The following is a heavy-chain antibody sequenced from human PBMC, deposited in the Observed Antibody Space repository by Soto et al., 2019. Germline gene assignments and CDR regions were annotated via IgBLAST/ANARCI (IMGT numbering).Heavy chain of an antibody. CDR3: ARDIDILTGYYPTFDY. Sequence: GGSLRLSCAASGFTFSSYAMHWVRQAPGKGLEWVAVISYDGSNKYYADSVKGRFTISRDNSKNTLYLQMNSLRAEDTAVYYCARDIDILTGYYPTFDYWGQGTLVTVSS. D-gene: IGHD3-9*01. V-gene: IGHV3-30-3*01. CDR2: ISYDGSNK. CDR1: GFTFSSYA. J-gene: IGHJ4*02.